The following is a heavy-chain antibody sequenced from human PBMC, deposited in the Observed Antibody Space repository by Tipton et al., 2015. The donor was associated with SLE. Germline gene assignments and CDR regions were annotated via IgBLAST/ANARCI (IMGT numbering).Heavy chain of an antibody. CDR3: ARGIAVATPGY. CDR2: INHSGTT. CDR1: GGSISGHY. D-gene: IGHD6-19*01. Sequence: TLSLTCTVSGGSISGHYRSWIRQPPGKRLEWIGEINHSGTTNYNPSLKSRVTISVDTSKNQFSLKLSSVTAADTAVYYCARGIAVATPGYWGQGTLVTVSS. J-gene: IGHJ4*02. V-gene: IGHV4-34*01.